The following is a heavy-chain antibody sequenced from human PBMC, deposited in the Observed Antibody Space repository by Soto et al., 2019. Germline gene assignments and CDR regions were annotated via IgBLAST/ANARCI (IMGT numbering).Heavy chain of an antibody. CDR1: GYTLTELS. V-gene: IGHV1-24*01. J-gene: IGHJ6*03. CDR3: ATASTMVRGVITHGDYYYYMDV. Sequence: ASVKVSCKVSGYTLTELSMHWVRQAPGKGLEWMGGFDPEDGETIYAQKFQGRVTMTEDTSTDTAYMDLSSLRSEDTAVYYCATASTMVRGVITHGDYYYYMDVWGKGTTVTVSS. CDR2: FDPEDGET. D-gene: IGHD3-10*01.